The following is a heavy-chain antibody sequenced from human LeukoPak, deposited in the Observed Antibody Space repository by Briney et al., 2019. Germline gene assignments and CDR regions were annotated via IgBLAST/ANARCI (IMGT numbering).Heavy chain of an antibody. CDR3: ARHDLIGVAGTGWFDP. D-gene: IGHD6-19*01. J-gene: IGHJ5*02. CDR1: GGSISSSSYY. CDR2: IYYSGST. V-gene: IGHV4-39*01. Sequence: SETLSLTCTVSGGSISSSSYYWGWIRQPPGKGLEWIGSIYYSGSTYYNPSLNSRVTISVDTSKNQFSLKLSSVTAADTAVYYCARHDLIGVAGTGWFDPWGQGTLVPVSS.